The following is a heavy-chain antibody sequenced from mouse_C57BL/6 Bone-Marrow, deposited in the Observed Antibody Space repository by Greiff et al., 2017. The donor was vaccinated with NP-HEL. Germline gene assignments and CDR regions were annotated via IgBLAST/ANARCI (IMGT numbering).Heavy chain of an antibody. J-gene: IGHJ1*03. V-gene: IGHV5-4*01. CDR2: ISDGGSYT. Sequence: EVQVVESGGGLVKPGGSLKLSCAASGFTFSSYAMSWVRQTPEKRLEWVATISDGGSYTYYPDNVKGRFTISRDNAKNNLYLQMSHLKSEDTAMYYCARDTLVGYVDVWGTGTTVTVSS. CDR1: GFTFSSYA. CDR3: ARDTLVGYVDV.